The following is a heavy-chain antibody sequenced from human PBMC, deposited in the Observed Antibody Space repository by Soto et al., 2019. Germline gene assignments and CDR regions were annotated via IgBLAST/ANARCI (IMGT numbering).Heavy chain of an antibody. J-gene: IGHJ6*02. V-gene: IGHV1-18*01. CDR2: ISGYNGNT. D-gene: IGHD6-25*01. Sequence: QVQLVQARGEVKKPGASVKVSCKTSGYSFTTYGISWVRQAPGQGLERMGWISGYNGNTNYAQKLQGRVTMTIDTSTSAAYRELRSLRSDDAVVYFCAREGPAPYYYYGMDVWGQGSTVTVPS. CDR1: GYSFTTYG. CDR3: AREGPAPYYYYGMDV.